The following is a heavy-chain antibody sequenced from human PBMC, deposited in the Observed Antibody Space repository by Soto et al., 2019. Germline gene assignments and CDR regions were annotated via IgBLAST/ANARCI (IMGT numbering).Heavy chain of an antibody. Sequence: QVQLVQSGAEVKKPGASVKVSCKASGYTFTSYGISWVRQAPGQGLEWMGWISAYNGNTNYTQRVQGRVTMTTDTSTNTAYTELRSLTSDDTAVYYCARDRITMFDRDDMDVWGQGTTVTVSS. J-gene: IGHJ6*02. CDR3: ARDRITMFDRDDMDV. CDR2: ISAYNGNT. D-gene: IGHD3-3*01. V-gene: IGHV1-18*01. CDR1: GYTFTSYG.